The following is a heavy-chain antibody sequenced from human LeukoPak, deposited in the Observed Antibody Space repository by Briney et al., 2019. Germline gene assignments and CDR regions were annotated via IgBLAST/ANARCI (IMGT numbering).Heavy chain of an antibody. CDR2: INHSGST. CDR3: ARRAYYYGSGSYTIDY. D-gene: IGHD3-10*01. J-gene: IGHJ4*02. Sequence: PSETLSLTCAVYGGSFSGYYWSWIRRPPGKGLEWIGEINHSGSTNYNPSLKSRVTISVDTSKNQFSLKLSSVTAADTAVYYCARRAYYYGSGSYTIDYWGQGTLVTVSS. CDR1: GGSFSGYY. V-gene: IGHV4-34*01.